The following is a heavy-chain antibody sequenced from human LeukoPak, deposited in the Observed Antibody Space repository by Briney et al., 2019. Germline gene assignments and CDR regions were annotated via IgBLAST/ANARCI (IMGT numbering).Heavy chain of an antibody. D-gene: IGHD1-14*01. Sequence: GASVKVSCKASGYTFTSYDINWVRQATGQGLEWMGWMNPNSGNTGYAQKFQGRVTMTRNTSISTAYMELSSLRSEDTAVYYCASALTTGGWFDPWGQGTLVTASS. V-gene: IGHV1-8*01. CDR1: GYTFTSYD. CDR3: ASALTTGGWFDP. CDR2: MNPNSGNT. J-gene: IGHJ5*02.